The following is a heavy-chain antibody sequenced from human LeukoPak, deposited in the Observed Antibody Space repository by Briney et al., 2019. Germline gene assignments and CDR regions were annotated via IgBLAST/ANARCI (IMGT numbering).Heavy chain of an antibody. CDR3: ARESIVVVPAASIALPSYWYFDL. CDR1: GFTFSSYW. Sequence: GGSLRLSCAASGFTFSSYWMSWVRQAPGKGLEWVANIKQDGSEKYYVDSVKGRFTISRDNAKNSLYLQMNSLRAEDTAVYYCARESIVVVPAASIALPSYWYFDLWGRGTLVTVSS. CDR2: IKQDGSEK. D-gene: IGHD2-2*01. V-gene: IGHV3-7*01. J-gene: IGHJ2*01.